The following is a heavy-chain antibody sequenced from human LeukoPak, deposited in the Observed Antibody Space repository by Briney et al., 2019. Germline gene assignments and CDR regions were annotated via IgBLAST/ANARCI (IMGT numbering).Heavy chain of an antibody. Sequence: PSETLSLTCTVSGGSISSGSYYLSWIRHPAGKGLEWIGRIYTSGSTNYSPSLKSRVTISVDTSKNQFSLKLSSVTAADTAVYYCARDKVEMATHFDYWGQGTLVTVSS. CDR1: GGSISSGSYY. J-gene: IGHJ4*02. V-gene: IGHV4-61*02. CDR2: IYTSGST. CDR3: ARDKVEMATHFDY. D-gene: IGHD5-24*01.